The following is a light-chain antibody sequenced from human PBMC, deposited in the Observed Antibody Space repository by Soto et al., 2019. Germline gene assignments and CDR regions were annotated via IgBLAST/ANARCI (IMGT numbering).Light chain of an antibody. CDR3: QKYDSAPWT. V-gene: IGKV1-27*01. CDR1: QGISNY. J-gene: IGKJ1*01. Sequence: DIQMTQSPSSLSASVRDRVTITCRASQGISNYLACYQQKPGKVPKLLIYAASTLQSGLPSRFSGSGSGTDFTLTISSLQPEDVATYYRQKYDSAPWTFGQGTKVEIK. CDR2: AAS.